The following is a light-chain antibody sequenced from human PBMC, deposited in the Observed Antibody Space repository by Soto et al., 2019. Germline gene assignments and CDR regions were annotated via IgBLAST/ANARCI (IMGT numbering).Light chain of an antibody. CDR2: GAS. V-gene: IGKV3-20*01. CDR1: QSVSSSY. J-gene: IGKJ1*01. CDR3: QHTFNSPPWT. Sequence: IVMTQSPGTLSVSPGERATLSCRASQSVSSSYLAWYQQKPGQAPRLLIYGASSRATGIPDRFSGSGSGTDFTLTISSLQSEDFASYFCQHTFNSPPWTFGQGTKVDIK.